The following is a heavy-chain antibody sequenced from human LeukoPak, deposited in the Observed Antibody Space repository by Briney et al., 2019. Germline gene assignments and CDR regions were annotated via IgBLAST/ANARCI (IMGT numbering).Heavy chain of an antibody. J-gene: IGHJ4*02. Sequence: SETLSLTCSVSGGSISSSSYYWGWIRQPPGKGLEWIGSIYYSGSTYYNPSLKSRVTISVDTSKNQFSLKLSSVTAADTAVYYCARDGTQLWNFDYWSQGTLVTVSS. CDR2: IYYSGST. CDR3: ARDGTQLWNFDY. D-gene: IGHD5-18*01. CDR1: GGSISSSSYY. V-gene: IGHV4-39*07.